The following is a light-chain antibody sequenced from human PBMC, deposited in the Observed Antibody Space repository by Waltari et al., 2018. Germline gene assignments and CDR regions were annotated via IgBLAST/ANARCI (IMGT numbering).Light chain of an antibody. CDR2: GAS. V-gene: IGKV3-20*01. Sequence: EIVLTQSPGTLSLSPGERATLSCRASQSVGSNYLVWYQQKPGQAPRLLIYGASNRATGIPDRFTGSGSGTDFTLTISRLEPEDFAVYYCQQDGTSSSFGQGTRLEIK. CDR1: QSVGSNY. CDR3: QQDGTSSS. J-gene: IGKJ5*01.